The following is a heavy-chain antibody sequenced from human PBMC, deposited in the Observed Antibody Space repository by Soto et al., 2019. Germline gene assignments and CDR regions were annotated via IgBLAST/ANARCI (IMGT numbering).Heavy chain of an antibody. D-gene: IGHD2-15*01. CDR2: ISSSSSYI. CDR3: ARDPPYCSGGSCYLYNWFDP. CDR1: GFTFSSYS. Sequence: GGSLRLSCAASGFTFSSYSLNWVRPAPGKGLEWGSSISSSSSYIYYADSVKGRFTISRDNAKNSLYLQMNSLRAEDTAVYYCARDPPYCSGGSCYLYNWFDPWVQGTLVTVSS. V-gene: IGHV3-21*01. J-gene: IGHJ5*02.